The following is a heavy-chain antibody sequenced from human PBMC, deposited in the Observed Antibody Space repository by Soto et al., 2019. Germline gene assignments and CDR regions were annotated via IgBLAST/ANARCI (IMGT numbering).Heavy chain of an antibody. Sequence: PGGSLRLSCAASGFTFTRYSMNWVRQAPGKWLEWVSSISSTTNYIYYGDSMKGRFTISRDNAKNSLYLQMNSLRVEDTAVYFCSRDVVVGAKALNYWGQGXLVTVYS. V-gene: IGHV3-21*01. CDR3: SRDVVVGAKALNY. D-gene: IGHD2-15*01. CDR2: ISSTTNYI. CDR1: GFTFTRYS. J-gene: IGHJ4*02.